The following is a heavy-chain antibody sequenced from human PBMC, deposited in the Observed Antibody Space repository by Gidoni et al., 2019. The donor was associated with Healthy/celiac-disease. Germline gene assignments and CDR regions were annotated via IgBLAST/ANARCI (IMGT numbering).Heavy chain of an antibody. Sequence: QVQLQESGPGLVKPSETLSLTCTVSGGSISSYYWSWIRQPPGKGLEWIGYIYYSGSTNYNPSLKSRVTISVDTSKNQFSLKLSSVTAADTAVYYCARHGYGGTLSYYYYGMDVWGQGTTVTVSS. J-gene: IGHJ6*02. D-gene: IGHD4-17*01. CDR1: GGSISSYY. CDR3: ARHGYGGTLSYYYYGMDV. CDR2: IYYSGST. V-gene: IGHV4-59*08.